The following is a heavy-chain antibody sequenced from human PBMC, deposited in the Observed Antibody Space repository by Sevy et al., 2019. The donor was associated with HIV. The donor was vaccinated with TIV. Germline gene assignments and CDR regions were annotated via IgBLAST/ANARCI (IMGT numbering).Heavy chain of an antibody. J-gene: IGHJ4*02. CDR1: GFTFSDYG. Sequence: GGSLRLSCAASGFTFSDYGMHWVRQAPGKGLEWVAVIWSDGSNKYYGDSGKGRFTISRVSSKNTLFLQMNSLRVDDTAVYYCAREERSGTTTSFDYWGQGALVTVSS. D-gene: IGHD1-7*01. CDR2: IWSDGSNK. V-gene: IGHV3-33*01. CDR3: AREERSGTTTSFDY.